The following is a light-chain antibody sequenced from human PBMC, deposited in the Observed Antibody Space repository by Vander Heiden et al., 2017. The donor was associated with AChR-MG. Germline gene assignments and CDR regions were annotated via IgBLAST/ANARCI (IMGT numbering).Light chain of an antibody. CDR3: SQAKQWPWT. CDR2: RVS. CDR1: QSLVHSGGYTY. V-gene: IGKV2-30*02. J-gene: IGKJ1*01. Sequence: DIVMTQSPLSLSVTLGQPATISCKSSQSLVHSGGYTYLDWFQQRPGQSPRRLIYRVSNRDSGVPDRFSGSGSGTDFTLKISRVEAEDVGDYYCSQAKQWPWTFGQGTKVEIK.